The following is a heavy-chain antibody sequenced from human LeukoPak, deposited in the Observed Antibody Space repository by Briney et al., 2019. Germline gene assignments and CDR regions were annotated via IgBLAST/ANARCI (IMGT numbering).Heavy chain of an antibody. CDR1: GGSISTSTNY. D-gene: IGHD1-14*01. CDR3: ARHAALSRNFADY. V-gene: IGHV4-39*01. J-gene: IGHJ4*02. Sequence: SETLSLTCTVSGGSISTSTNYWGWIRQPPGKVLEWIGSIYSTGNTKSNPSLKSRVTISVDTSKNQFSLKLSSVTAADTAVYYCARHAALSRNFADYRGQGTLVTVSS. CDR2: IYSTGNT.